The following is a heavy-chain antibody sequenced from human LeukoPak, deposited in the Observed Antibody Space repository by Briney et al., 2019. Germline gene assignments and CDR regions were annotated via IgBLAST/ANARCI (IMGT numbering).Heavy chain of an antibody. D-gene: IGHD3-10*01. V-gene: IGHV3-21*04. CDR3: AKEQITMVRGVKTNWFDP. Sequence: GSLRLSCAASGFTFINYNMDWVRQAPGKGLEWVSSISSSNTYIFYADSVKGRFTISRDNAKNSLYLQMNSLRAEDTAVYYCAKEQITMVRGVKTNWFDPWGQGTLVTVSS. J-gene: IGHJ5*02. CDR2: ISSSNTYI. CDR1: GFTFINYN.